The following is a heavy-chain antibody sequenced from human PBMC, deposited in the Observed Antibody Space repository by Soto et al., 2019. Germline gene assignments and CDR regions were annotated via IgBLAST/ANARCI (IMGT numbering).Heavy chain of an antibody. CDR1: GGSISSGGYY. J-gene: IGHJ6*02. Sequence: PSETLSITSTVSGGSISSGGYYWSWIRQHPGKGLEWIGYIYYSGSTYYNPSLKSRVTISVDTSKNQFSLKLGSVTAADTAVYNCARVFTMIVLNYYYYRIYVWGQRTTVTVSS. D-gene: IGHD3-22*01. V-gene: IGHV4-31*03. CDR3: ARVFTMIVLNYYYYRIYV. CDR2: IYYSGST.